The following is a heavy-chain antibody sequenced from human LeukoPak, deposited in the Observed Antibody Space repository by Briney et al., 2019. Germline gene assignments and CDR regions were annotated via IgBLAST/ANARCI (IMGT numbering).Heavy chain of an antibody. CDR3: ARGLSVHYDFWSGSLYYFDY. D-gene: IGHD3-3*01. V-gene: IGHV3-21*01. J-gene: IGHJ4*02. CDR2: VSSSSSYI. Sequence: NSGGSLRLSCAASGLTLSSYSMNWVRQAPGKGLERVSSVSSSSSYIYYADSVKGRFTISRDNAKNSLYLQMNSLRAEDTAVYYCARGLSVHYDFWSGSLYYFDYWGQGTLVTVSS. CDR1: GLTLSSYS.